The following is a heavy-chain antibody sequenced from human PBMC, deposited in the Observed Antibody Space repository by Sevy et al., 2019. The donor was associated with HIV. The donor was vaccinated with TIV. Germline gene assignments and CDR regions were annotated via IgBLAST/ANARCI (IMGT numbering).Heavy chain of an antibody. CDR1: GFNFSNYA. V-gene: IGHV3-33*01. CDR3: ARESHEFRFDP. J-gene: IGHJ5*02. CDR2: IWYDGSNK. Sequence: GGSLRLSCAASGFNFSNYAMHWVRQAPGKGLEWVALIWYDGSNKNYADSNSMKGRFTISRDNSKNTLYLQMNNLRAEDTAVYYCARESHEFRFDPWGQGTLVTVSS.